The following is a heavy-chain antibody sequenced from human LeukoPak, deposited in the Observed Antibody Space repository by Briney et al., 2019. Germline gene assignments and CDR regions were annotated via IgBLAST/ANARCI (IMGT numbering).Heavy chain of an antibody. Sequence: GGSLRLSCAASGFTFSSYAMSWVRQAPGKGLEWVSAISGSGGSTYYADSVKGRFTISRDNSKNTLDLQMNSLRAEDTAVYYCAKVTRGGYYYDSSGTDWGQGTLVTVSS. CDR1: GFTFSSYA. J-gene: IGHJ4*02. V-gene: IGHV3-23*01. D-gene: IGHD3-22*01. CDR3: AKVTRGGYYYDSSGTD. CDR2: ISGSGGST.